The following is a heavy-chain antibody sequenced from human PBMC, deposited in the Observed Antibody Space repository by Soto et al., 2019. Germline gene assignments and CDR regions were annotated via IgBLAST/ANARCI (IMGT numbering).Heavy chain of an antibody. CDR3: ARGKLSDYVWGSYRYNFDY. V-gene: IGHV4-34*01. D-gene: IGHD3-16*02. CDR2: INHSGST. J-gene: IGHJ4*02. CDR1: GGSFSGYY. Sequence: PSETLSLTCGVYGGSFSGYYWSWIRQPPGKGLEWIGEINHSGSTNYNPSLKSRVTISVDTSKNQFSLKLSSVTAADTAVYYCARGKLSDYVWGSYRYNFDYWGQGTVVTVSS.